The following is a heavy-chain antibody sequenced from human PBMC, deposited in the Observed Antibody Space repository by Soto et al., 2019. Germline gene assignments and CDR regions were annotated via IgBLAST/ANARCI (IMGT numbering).Heavy chain of an antibody. CDR3: ARIGVSSGHESPDFDS. CDR2: ISGFNGNT. D-gene: IGHD3-16*01. CDR1: GYTFNFYG. V-gene: IGHV1-18*01. J-gene: IGHJ4*02. Sequence: ASVKVSCKASGYTFNFYGITWVRQAPGQGLEWMGWISGFNGNTNYAADLQGRVTRTTDTSTSTAYMELRGLRSDDTAVYYCARIGVSSGHESPDFDSWGQGTLVTVSS.